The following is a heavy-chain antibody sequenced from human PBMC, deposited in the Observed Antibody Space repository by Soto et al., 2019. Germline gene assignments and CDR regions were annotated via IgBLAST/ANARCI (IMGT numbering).Heavy chain of an antibody. CDR2: THSGGNT. V-gene: IGHV3-66*01. Sequence: GGSLRLSCAASGLAISNNYMTWVRQAPGKGLEWVSVTHSGGNTDYADSVKGRLFISRDNVKNTLYLQINSLRAEDTAFYFCARAAAGGPFDYWGPGTLVPSPQ. CDR3: ARAAAGGPFDY. J-gene: IGHJ4*02. D-gene: IGHD6-13*01. CDR1: GLAISNNY.